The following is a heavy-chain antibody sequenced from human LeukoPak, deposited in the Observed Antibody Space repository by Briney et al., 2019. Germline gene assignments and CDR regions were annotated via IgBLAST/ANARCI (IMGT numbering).Heavy chain of an antibody. CDR3: AREAYCGGDCYSGFDY. J-gene: IGHJ4*02. CDR1: GGSFSGYY. D-gene: IGHD2-21*02. V-gene: IGHV4-34*01. Sequence: SETLSLTCAVYGGSFSGYYWSWIRQPPGKGLEWIGEINHSGSTNYNPSLKSRVTISIDTSKNQFSLKLSSVTAADTAVYYCAREAYCGGDCYSGFDYWGQGTLVTVSS. CDR2: INHSGST.